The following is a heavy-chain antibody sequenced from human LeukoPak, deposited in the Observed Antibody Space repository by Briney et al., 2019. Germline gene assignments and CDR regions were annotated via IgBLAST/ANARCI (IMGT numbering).Heavy chain of an antibody. CDR2: TYYRSKWYN. J-gene: IGHJ4*02. V-gene: IGHV6-1*01. CDR3: AKGRWSLFDC. CDR1: WDSISSNSAA. D-gene: IGHD2-15*01. Sequence: SQTLSLTCDISWDSISSNSAAWNWIRQSPSRGLEWLGRTYYRSKWYNDYAVSLKGRMTIDADTSKNRFSLQLNSVTPEDTAVYYCAKGRWSLFDCWGQGTLVIVSS.